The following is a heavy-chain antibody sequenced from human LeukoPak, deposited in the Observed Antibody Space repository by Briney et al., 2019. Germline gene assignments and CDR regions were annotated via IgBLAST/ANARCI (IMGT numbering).Heavy chain of an antibody. CDR3: ARDSYGDYYYYYGMDV. J-gene: IGHJ6*02. V-gene: IGHV4-4*07. CDR2: IYTSGST. CDR1: GGSISSYY. Sequence: SETLSLTCTVSGGSISSYYWIWIRQPAGKGLEWIGRIYTSGSTNYNPSLKSRVTMSVDTSKNQFSLKLSSVTAADTAVYYCARDSYGDYYYYYGMDVWGQGTTVTVSS. D-gene: IGHD4-17*01.